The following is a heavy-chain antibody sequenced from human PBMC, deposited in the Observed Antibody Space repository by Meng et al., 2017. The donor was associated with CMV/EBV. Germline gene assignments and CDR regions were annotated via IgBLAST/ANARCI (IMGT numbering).Heavy chain of an antibody. CDR3: TKAVVTDAKFDP. CDR1: GYTFTSYG. Sequence: SVKVSRKASGYTFTSYGISWVRQAPGQGLEWMGWISAYNGNTNHAQKLQGRVTMTRDTSISTAYMELSRLTSEDTAVYYCTKAVVTDAKFDPWGQGTLVTVSS. V-gene: IGHV1-18*01. J-gene: IGHJ5*02. D-gene: IGHD2-2*01. CDR2: ISAYNGNT.